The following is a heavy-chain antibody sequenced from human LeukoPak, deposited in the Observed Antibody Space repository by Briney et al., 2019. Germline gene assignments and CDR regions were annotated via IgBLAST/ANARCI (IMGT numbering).Heavy chain of an antibody. V-gene: IGHV3-64D*09. CDR2: INDNGGRT. D-gene: IGHD1-26*01. J-gene: IGHJ4*02. Sequence: GGSLRLSCSASGFTFSRYAMHWVRQAPGKGLEYVSGINDNGGRTHYGDSVKGRFSISRDNSKNTLHPQMSTLRAEDTALYYCVKDVGGCYAFDYWGQGILVTVAS. CDR3: VKDVGGCYAFDY. CDR1: GFTFSRYA.